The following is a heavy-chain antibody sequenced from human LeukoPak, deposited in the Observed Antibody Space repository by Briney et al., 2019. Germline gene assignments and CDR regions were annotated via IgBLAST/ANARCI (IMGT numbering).Heavy chain of an antibody. CDR2: IKSKTDGGTT. V-gene: IGHV3-15*07. CDR1: GFTFSNAW. D-gene: IGHD3-10*01. J-gene: IGHJ3*02. Sequence: GALRLSCAASGFTFSNAWMNWVRQAPGKGLEWVGRIKSKTDGGTTDYAAPVKGRFTISRDDSKNTLYLQMNSLKTEDTAVYYCTTGLLLWFGESTHDAFDIWGQGTMVSVSS. CDR3: TTGLLLWFGESTHDAFDI.